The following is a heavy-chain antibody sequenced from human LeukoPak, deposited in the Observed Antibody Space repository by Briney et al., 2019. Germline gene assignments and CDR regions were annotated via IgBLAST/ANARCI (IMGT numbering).Heavy chain of an antibody. D-gene: IGHD1-26*01. J-gene: IGHJ2*01. CDR3: ATFPQGVGATTIRYFDL. V-gene: IGHV3-30*02. Sequence: GGSLRLSCAASGFTFSSYGMHWVRQAPGKGLEWVAFIQYDGSNKYYADSVKGRFTISRDNAKNTLYLQMNSLRAEDTAVYYCATFPQGVGATTIRYFDLWGRGTLVTVSS. CDR1: GFTFSSYG. CDR2: IQYDGSNK.